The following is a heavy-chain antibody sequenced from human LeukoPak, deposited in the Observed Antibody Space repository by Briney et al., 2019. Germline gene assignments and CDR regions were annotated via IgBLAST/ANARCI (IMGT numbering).Heavy chain of an antibody. Sequence: GGSLRLSCAVSGFTFSSYAMHWVRQAPGKGLEWVAVMSYDGSNKYYADSVKGRFTISRDNSKNTLYLQMNSLRAEDTAVYYCARGGHYYDSSGSNAFDIWGQGTMVTVSS. CDR3: ARGGHYYDSSGSNAFDI. V-gene: IGHV3-30-3*01. J-gene: IGHJ3*02. D-gene: IGHD3-22*01. CDR2: MSYDGSNK. CDR1: GFTFSSYA.